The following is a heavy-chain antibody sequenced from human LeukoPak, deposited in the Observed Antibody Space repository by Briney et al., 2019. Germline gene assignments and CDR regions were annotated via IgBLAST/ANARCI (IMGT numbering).Heavy chain of an antibody. D-gene: IGHD6-19*01. CDR1: GGSITSYY. CDR3: ARALSSGWFGHDAFDI. J-gene: IGHJ3*02. CDR2: IYYSGST. Sequence: SETLSLTCTVSGGSITSYYWSWIRQPPGKGLEWIGYIYYSGSTNYNPSLKSRVTISVDTSKNQFSLKLRSVTAADTALYYCARALSSGWFGHDAFDIWGQEPMDPVSS. V-gene: IGHV4-59*01.